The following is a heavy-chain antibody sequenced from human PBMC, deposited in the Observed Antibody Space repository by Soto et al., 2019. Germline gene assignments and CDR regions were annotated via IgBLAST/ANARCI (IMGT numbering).Heavy chain of an antibody. D-gene: IGHD5-12*01. CDR2: IRSKAYGGTT. CDR3: TREVRYSGYVYGMDV. V-gene: IGHV3-49*03. Sequence: PGGSLRLSCTASGFTFGDYAMSWFRQAPGKGLEWVGFIRSKAYGGTTEYAASVKGRFTISRDDSKSIAYLQMNSLKTEDTAVYYCTREVRYSGYVYGMDVWGQGTTVTVSS. J-gene: IGHJ6*02. CDR1: GFTFGDYA.